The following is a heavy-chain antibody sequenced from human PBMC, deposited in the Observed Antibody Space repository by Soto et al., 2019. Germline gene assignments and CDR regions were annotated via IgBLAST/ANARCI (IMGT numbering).Heavy chain of an antibody. CDR2: IYPGDSDT. CDR3: ASPGNNGYDYSVDY. V-gene: IGHV5-51*01. D-gene: IGHD5-12*01. J-gene: IGHJ4*02. Sequence: GESLKLSCKGSGYSLTSYWIGWGRQLPGKGLEWMGIIYPGDSDTRYSPSFQGQVTISADKSISTAYLQWSSLKASDTAMYYCASPGNNGYDYSVDYWGQGTLVTVSS. CDR1: GYSLTSYW.